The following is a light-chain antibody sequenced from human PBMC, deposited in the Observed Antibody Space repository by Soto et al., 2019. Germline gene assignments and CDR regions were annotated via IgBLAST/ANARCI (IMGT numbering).Light chain of an antibody. CDR2: NTS. J-gene: IGKJ4*01. CDR1: QTVGSF. CDR3: QQRYNWPPLT. V-gene: IGKV3-11*01. Sequence: EIVLTQSPATLSLSPGERATLSCRASQTVGSFLAWYQHKPGQAPRLLIYNTSKRANGIPARFRGSGSGTDFTLTISSLEPEDFAVYYCQQRYNWPPLTFGGGTKVEMK.